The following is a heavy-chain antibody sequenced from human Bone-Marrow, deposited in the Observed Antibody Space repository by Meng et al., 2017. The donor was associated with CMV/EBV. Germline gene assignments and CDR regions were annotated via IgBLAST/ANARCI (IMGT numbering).Heavy chain of an antibody. CDR2: IHYSGST. V-gene: IGHV4-61*01. D-gene: IGHD3-10*01. Sequence: SETLSLTCTVSGGSVSSGSYYWSWIRQPPGKGLEWIGYIHYSGSTNYSPSLKSRVTISVDTSKNQFSLKLSSVTAADTAVYYCARYVWFGELGWFDPWGQGTLVTVSS. CDR1: GGSVSSGSYY. J-gene: IGHJ5*02. CDR3: ARYVWFGELGWFDP.